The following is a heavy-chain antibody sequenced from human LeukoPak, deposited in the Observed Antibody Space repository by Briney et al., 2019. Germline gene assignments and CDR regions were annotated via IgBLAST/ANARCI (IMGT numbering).Heavy chain of an antibody. J-gene: IGHJ4*02. D-gene: IGHD5-18*01. CDR2: ISGSGDST. CDR1: GFTFTSYL. Sequence: PGGSLRLSCAASGFTFTSYLMTWVRQAPGKGLEWVSGISGSGDSTYYADSVKGRFTISRDNAKNSLYLQMNSLRTEDMALYYCAKGSAMVTDLPFFDYWGQGTLVTVSS. CDR3: AKGSAMVTDLPFFDY. V-gene: IGHV3-23*01.